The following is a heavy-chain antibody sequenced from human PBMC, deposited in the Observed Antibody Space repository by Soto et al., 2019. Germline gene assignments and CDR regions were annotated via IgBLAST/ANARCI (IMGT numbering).Heavy chain of an antibody. Sequence: QLQLRESGPGLVKPSETLSLTCTVSGGSISGGVGGLYYWSWIRQPPGKGLEWMGYIYDSGSTYYNPSLKSRVTISVDPPKTQFSLRLSSVTAADTAVYYCAREVIPLTTDWYFDLWGRGTLVTVSS. J-gene: IGHJ2*01. D-gene: IGHD4-17*01. CDR1: GGSISGGVGGLYY. CDR3: AREVIPLTTDWYFDL. V-gene: IGHV4-30-4*01. CDR2: IYDSGST.